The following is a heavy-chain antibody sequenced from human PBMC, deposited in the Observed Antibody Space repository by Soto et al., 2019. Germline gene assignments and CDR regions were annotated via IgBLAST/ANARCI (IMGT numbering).Heavy chain of an antibody. Sequence: GASVKVSCKASGYTFTSYGISWVRQAPGQGLEWMGWISAYNGNTNYAQKLQGRVTMTTDTSTSTAYMELRSLRSDDTAVYYCARGIQKVFLEQLRGYFYYWGQGTLVTVSS. CDR1: GYTFTSYG. CDR3: ARGIQKVFLEQLRGYFYY. V-gene: IGHV1-18*04. D-gene: IGHD3-3*01. J-gene: IGHJ4*02. CDR2: ISAYNGNT.